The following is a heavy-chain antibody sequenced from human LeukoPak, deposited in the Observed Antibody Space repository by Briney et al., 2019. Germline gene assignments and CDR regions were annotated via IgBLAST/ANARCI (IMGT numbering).Heavy chain of an antibody. CDR3: ARADYSSSWSHEYFYMDV. CDR1: GYSISSGYY. J-gene: IGHJ6*03. Sequence: SETLSLTCTVSGYSISSGYYWGWIRQPPGKGPEWIGSIYHSGNTYYNPSLKSRVTMPVDTSKNQFSLNPSSVTAADTAVYYCARADYSSSWSHEYFYMDVWGKGTTVTVSS. D-gene: IGHD6-13*01. CDR2: IYHSGNT. V-gene: IGHV4-38-2*02.